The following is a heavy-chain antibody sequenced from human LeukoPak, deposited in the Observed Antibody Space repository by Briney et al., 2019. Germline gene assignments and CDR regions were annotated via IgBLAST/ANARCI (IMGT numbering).Heavy chain of an antibody. CDR1: GGTFSSYS. J-gene: IGHJ3*02. D-gene: IGHD4-17*01. CDR3: ARDPYGDYFQIREGAFDI. CDR2: IIPIFGTA. V-gene: IGHV1-69*05. Sequence: SVKVSCKASGGTFSSYSISWVRQAPGQGLEWMGGIIPIFGTANYAQKFQGRVTITTDESTSTAYMELSSLRSEDTAVYYCARDPYGDYFQIREGAFDIWGQGTMVTVSS.